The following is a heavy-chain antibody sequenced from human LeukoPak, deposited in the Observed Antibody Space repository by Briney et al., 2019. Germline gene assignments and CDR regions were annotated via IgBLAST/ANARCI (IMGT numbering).Heavy chain of an antibody. D-gene: IGHD6-19*01. J-gene: IGHJ4*02. CDR3: ARGSGSG. CDR2: ISYDGSNK. CDR1: GFTFSTYA. Sequence: GGSLRLSCAASGFTFSTYAMHWVRQAPGKGLEWVALISYDGSNKYYAASVKGRFTISRDNSKNTLYLQMNSLRAEDTAVYYCARGSGSGWGQGTLVTVSS. V-gene: IGHV3-30*04.